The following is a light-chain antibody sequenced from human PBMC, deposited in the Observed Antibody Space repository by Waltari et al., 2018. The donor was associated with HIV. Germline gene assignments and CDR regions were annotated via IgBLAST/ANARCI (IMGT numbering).Light chain of an antibody. Sequence: DIQMTQSPSSVSASVGDRVTITCRASQGKAPKLLIYGASNLHTGVPSRFSGSGSGTDFTLTISSLQPEDFATYYCHQANSLLPMPFGQGTKVDIK. V-gene: IGKV1-12*01. CDR2: GAS. J-gene: IGKJ1*01. CDR1: QG. CDR3: HQANSLLPMP.